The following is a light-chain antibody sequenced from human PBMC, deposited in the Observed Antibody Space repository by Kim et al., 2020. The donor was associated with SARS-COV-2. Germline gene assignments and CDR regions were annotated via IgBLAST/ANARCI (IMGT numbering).Light chain of an antibody. CDR2: AAS. V-gene: IGKV1-39*01. J-gene: IGKJ2*01. CDR3: QQSSSIPYT. Sequence: DIQMTQSPSSLSASVGDRVTVTCRASQSISNYLNWYQQKPGKAPKLLIYAASRLQSGVPSRFSGSGSGTDFTLTITSLQPEDFAAYYCQQSSSIPYTFGQGTKLEI. CDR1: QSISNY.